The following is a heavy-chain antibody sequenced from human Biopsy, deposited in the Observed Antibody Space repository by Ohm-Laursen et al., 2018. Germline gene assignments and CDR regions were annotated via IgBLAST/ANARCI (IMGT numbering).Heavy chain of an antibody. CDR2: IFKDGNT. D-gene: IGHD6-19*01. CDR1: GYSISSDYR. V-gene: IGHV4-38-2*01. J-gene: IGHJ4*02. Sequence: SETLSLTCGVSGYSISSDYRWGWIRQAPGKTLEWLGNIFKDGNTHYNPSLRSRLIISIDTSKNQFSLMMTSVSGADTAVYFCARVGSGWAPFDKWGPGTLVTVSS. CDR3: ARVGSGWAPFDK.